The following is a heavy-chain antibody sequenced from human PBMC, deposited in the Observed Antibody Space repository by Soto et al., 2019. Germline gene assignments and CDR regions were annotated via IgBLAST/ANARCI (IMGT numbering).Heavy chain of an antibody. V-gene: IGHV4-31*03. CDR2: IYYSGST. Sequence: SETLSLTCTVSGGSISTGGHYWNWIRQHPGKGLEWIGYIYYSGSTYYNPSLKSRVTISVDTSQNQFSLKLTSVTAADTAVYFCARNVVTAMIDGPYFDYWGQGTQVTVSS. D-gene: IGHD5-18*01. J-gene: IGHJ4*02. CDR3: ARNVVTAMIDGPYFDY. CDR1: GGSISTGGHY.